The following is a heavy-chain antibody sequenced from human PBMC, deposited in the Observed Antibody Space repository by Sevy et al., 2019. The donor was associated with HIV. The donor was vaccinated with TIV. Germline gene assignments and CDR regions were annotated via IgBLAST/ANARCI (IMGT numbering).Heavy chain of an antibody. Sequence: SETLSLTCTVSGGSISSGGYYWSWIRQHTGKGLEWIGYIYYSGSTYYNPSLKSRVTISVDTSKNQFSLKLSSVTAADTAVYYCAREGFMSAVDYWGQGTLVTVSS. CDR1: GGSISSGGYY. D-gene: IGHD3-16*01. J-gene: IGHJ4*02. CDR2: IYYSGST. CDR3: AREGFMSAVDY. V-gene: IGHV4-31*03.